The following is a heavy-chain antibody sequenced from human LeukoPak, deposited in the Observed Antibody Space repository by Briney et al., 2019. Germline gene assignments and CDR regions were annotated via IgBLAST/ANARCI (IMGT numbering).Heavy chain of an antibody. Sequence: PSETLSLTCTVSGGSFSSYYWSWIRQPPGKGLEWIGYIYYSGSTNYNPSLKSRVTIPVDTSKNQYSLKLSSVTAADTAVYYCARESPRFRNYFDYWGQGTLVTVSS. CDR3: ARESPRFRNYFDY. CDR1: GGSFSSYY. J-gene: IGHJ4*02. V-gene: IGHV4-59*01. CDR2: IYYSGST.